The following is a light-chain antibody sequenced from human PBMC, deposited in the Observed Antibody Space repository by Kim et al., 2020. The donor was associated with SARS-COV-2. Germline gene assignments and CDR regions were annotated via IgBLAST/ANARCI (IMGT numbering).Light chain of an antibody. CDR1: QNIHSW. Sequence: VGDRVTISCRASQNIHSWMNWFQQKPGKAPKVLMYEASTLERGVPSRFSGSGSGTDFTFTISSLQPEDTATYYCQQYDYHPETFGQGTRVEIK. CDR2: EAS. V-gene: IGKV1-33*01. J-gene: IGKJ1*01. CDR3: QQYDYHPET.